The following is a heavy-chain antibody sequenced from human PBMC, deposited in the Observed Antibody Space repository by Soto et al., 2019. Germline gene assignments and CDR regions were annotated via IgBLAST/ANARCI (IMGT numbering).Heavy chain of an antibody. Sequence: GGSLRLSCAASGFTFSSYAMSWVRQAPGKGLEWVSALSGSGGSTYYADSVKGRFTISRDNSKNTLYLQMNSLRAEDTAVYYCEKAISSGWSHRQPGYWGQGTLVTVSS. CDR2: LSGSGGST. D-gene: IGHD6-19*01. V-gene: IGHV3-23*01. CDR1: GFTFSSYA. CDR3: EKAISSGWSHRQPGY. J-gene: IGHJ4*02.